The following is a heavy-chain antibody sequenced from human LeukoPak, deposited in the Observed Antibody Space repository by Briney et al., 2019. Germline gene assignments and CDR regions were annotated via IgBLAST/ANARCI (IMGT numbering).Heavy chain of an antibody. CDR1: GGSISTGSYN. CDR2: ISYSGTT. Sequence: SPSETLSLTCTVSGGSISTGSYNWGWVRQPPGKGLEYIGSISYSGTTYYNPSLKSRVTISVDTSKNHFSLNLSSVSAADTAVYYCARSSAGVPFDYWGQGTLVTVSS. CDR3: ARSSAGVPFDY. D-gene: IGHD6-13*01. J-gene: IGHJ4*02. V-gene: IGHV4-39*02.